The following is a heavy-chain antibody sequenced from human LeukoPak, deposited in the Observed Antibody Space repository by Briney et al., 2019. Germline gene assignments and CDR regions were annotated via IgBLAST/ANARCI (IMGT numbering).Heavy chain of an antibody. CDR1: GGSISRYY. V-gene: IGHV4-59*01. J-gene: IGHJ6*02. Sequence: SEPLSLTCTVSGGSISRYYWRWLRQPPGKGLEWIGYIYYSGSHNYNPSLKSRVTISVDTSKNQFSLKLSSVTAADTAVYYCARVVAVAGTGQNYYYYYGMDVWGQGTTVTVSS. CDR3: ARVVAVAGTGQNYYYYYGMDV. CDR2: IYYSGSH. D-gene: IGHD6-19*01.